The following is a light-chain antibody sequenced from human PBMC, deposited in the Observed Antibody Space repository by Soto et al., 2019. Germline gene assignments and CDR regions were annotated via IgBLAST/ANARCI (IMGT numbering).Light chain of an antibody. CDR2: EGS. CDR3: CSYAGSSTYMV. V-gene: IGLV2-23*01. Sequence: QSVLTQPASVSGSPGQSITISCTGTSSVVGSYDLVSWYQHHPGKAPKLMIYEGSKRPSGVSNRFSGSKSGNTASLTISGLQAENEADYYCCSYAGSSTYMVFGGGTQLTVL. J-gene: IGLJ2*01. CDR1: SSVVGSYDL.